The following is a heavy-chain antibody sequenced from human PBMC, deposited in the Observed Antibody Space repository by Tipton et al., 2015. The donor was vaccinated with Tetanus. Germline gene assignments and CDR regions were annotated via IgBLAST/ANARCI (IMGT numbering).Heavy chain of an antibody. D-gene: IGHD2-15*01. CDR1: GFIFSSYG. J-gene: IGHJ4*02. V-gene: IGHV3-33*01. CDR3: ARGADCRGGSCFSGGFGN. CDR2: SWYDGTDK. Sequence: SLRLSCAASGFIFSSYGIHWVRQAPGKGLEWVAVSWYDGTDKYYADSVKGRFTISRDNSKNTLYLQMNSLRAGDTAVYYCARGADCRGGSCFSGGFGNWGQGTQGPVSS.